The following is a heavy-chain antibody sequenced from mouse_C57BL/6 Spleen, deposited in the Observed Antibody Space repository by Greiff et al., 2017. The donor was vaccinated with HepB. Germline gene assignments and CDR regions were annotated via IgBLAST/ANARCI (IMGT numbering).Heavy chain of an antibody. D-gene: IGHD2-3*01. CDR2: ISSGSSTI. CDR3: ARPSLYDGYYDYAMDY. V-gene: IGHV5-17*01. CDR1: GFTFSDYG. J-gene: IGHJ4*01. Sequence: EVQVVESGGGLVKPGGSLKLSCAASGFTFSDYGMHWVRQAPEKGLEWVAYISSGSSTIYYADTVKGRFTISRDNAKNTLFLQMTSLRSEDTAMYYCARPSLYDGYYDYAMDYWGQGTSVTVSS.